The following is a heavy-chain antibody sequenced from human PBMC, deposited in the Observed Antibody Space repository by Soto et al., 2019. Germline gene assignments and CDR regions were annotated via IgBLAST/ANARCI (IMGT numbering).Heavy chain of an antibody. CDR2: INHSGST. Sequence: SETLSLTCAVYGGSFSGYYWSWIRQPPGKGLEWIGEINHSGSTNYNPSLKSRVTISVDTPKNQFSLKLSSVTAADTAVYYCARDLRYYYGSGSYTPLWYYYYGMDVWGQGTTVTV. CDR3: ARDLRYYYGSGSYTPLWYYYYGMDV. J-gene: IGHJ6*02. D-gene: IGHD3-10*01. V-gene: IGHV4-34*01. CDR1: GGSFSGYY.